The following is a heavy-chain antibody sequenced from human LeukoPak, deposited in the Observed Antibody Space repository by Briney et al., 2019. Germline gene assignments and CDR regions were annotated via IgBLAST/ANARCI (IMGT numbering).Heavy chain of an antibody. D-gene: IGHD6-13*01. J-gene: IGHJ4*02. CDR2: ITPTYGLV. Sequence: ASVKVSCKVSGYTLTELSMHWVRQDPGKGLEWMGGITPTYGLVHYAQKFQGRVTLTTDTSTGTADLEMNSLTFEDTAVYYCATGTNGLYGSNRFQGYFDDWGQGTLVTV. CDR1: GYTLTELS. V-gene: IGHV1-24*01. CDR3: ATGTNGLYGSNRFQGYFDD.